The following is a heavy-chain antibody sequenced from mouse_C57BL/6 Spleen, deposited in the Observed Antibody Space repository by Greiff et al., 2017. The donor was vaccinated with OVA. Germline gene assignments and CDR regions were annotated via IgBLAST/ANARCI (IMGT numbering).Heavy chain of an antibody. D-gene: IGHD2-5*01. Sequence: QVQLKQPGAELVKPGASVKMSCKASGYTFTSYWITWVKQRPGQGLEWIGDIYPGSGSTNYNEKFKSKATLTVDTSSSTAYMQLSSLTSEDSAVYYCARSGYYSNYLFAYWGQGTLVTVSA. V-gene: IGHV1-55*01. CDR2: IYPGSGST. CDR3: ARSGYYSNYLFAY. J-gene: IGHJ3*01. CDR1: GYTFTSYW.